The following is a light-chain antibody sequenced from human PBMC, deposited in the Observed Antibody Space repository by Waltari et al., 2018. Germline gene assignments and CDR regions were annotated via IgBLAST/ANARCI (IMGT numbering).Light chain of an antibody. CDR2: EVS. Sequence: QSALPQPPSASGSTGQSVTISCPGPSSDVGAYSSFSWYQQHPGKAPNHLIYEVSKRASGVPDRFSGSKSGNTASLTVSGLQAEDEADYYCASRGASKVFGGGTKLTVL. V-gene: IGLV2-8*01. J-gene: IGLJ2*01. CDR3: ASRGASKV. CDR1: SSDVGAYSS.